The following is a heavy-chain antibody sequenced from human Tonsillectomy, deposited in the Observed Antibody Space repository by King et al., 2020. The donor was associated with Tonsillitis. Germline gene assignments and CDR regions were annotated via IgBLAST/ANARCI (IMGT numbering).Heavy chain of an antibody. CDR2: ISGSGGST. CDR1: GFTFSRYA. CDR3: AKLPVSWSGYFDY. J-gene: IGHJ4*02. D-gene: IGHD3-3*01. Sequence: VQLVESGGGLVQPGGSLRLSCAASGFTFSRYAMSWVRQAPGKGLEWVSVISGSGGSTDYADSVKGRFTVSRDNSKNTLYLQMNSLRAEDTAVYYCAKLPVSWSGYFDYWGQGTLVTVSS. V-gene: IGHV3-23*04.